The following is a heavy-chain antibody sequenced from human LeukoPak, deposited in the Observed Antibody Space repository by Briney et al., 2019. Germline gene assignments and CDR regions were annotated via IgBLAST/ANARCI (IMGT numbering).Heavy chain of an antibody. CDR3: AASSGSYYDFWSGYSDYYYGMDV. CDR2: ISGSGGST. CDR1: GFTFSSYA. V-gene: IGHV3-23*01. D-gene: IGHD3-3*01. J-gene: IGHJ6*02. Sequence: GGSLRLSCAASGFTFSSYAMSWVRQAPGKGLEWVSAISGSGGSTYYADSVKGRFTISRDNSKNTLYLQMNSLRAEDTAVYYCAASSGSYYDFWSGYSDYYYGMDVWGQGTTVTVSS.